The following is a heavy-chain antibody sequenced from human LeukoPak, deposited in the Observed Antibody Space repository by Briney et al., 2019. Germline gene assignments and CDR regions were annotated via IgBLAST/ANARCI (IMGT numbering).Heavy chain of an antibody. CDR2: IYTSGST. V-gene: IGHV4-61*02. J-gene: IGHJ4*02. Sequence: SETLSLTCTVSGGSISSGSYYWSWIRQPAGKGLEWIGRIYTSGSTNYNPSLKSRVTISVDTSKNQFSLKLSSVIAADTAVYYCASLGVGANVGFWGQGTLVTVSS. CDR3: ASLGVGANVGF. CDR1: GGSISSGSYY. D-gene: IGHD1-26*01.